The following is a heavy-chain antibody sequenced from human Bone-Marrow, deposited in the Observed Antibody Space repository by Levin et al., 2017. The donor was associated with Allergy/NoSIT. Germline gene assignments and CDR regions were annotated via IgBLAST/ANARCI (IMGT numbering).Heavy chain of an antibody. V-gene: IGHV1-2*02. D-gene: IGHD2-15*01. CDR3: ARAAPYCSGGSCYSGLY. Sequence: ASVKVSCKASGYTFTGYYMHWVRQAPGQGLEWMGWINPNSGGTNYAQKFQGRVTMTRDTSISTAYMELSRLRSDDTAVYYCARAAPYCSGGSCYSGLYWGQGTLVTVSS. J-gene: IGHJ4*02. CDR2: INPNSGGT. CDR1: GYTFTGYY.